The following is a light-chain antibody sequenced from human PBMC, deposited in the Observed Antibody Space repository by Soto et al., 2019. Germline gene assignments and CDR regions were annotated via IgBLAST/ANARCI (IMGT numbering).Light chain of an antibody. V-gene: IGKV3D-15*01. CDR1: QSVTSN. J-gene: IGKJ4*01. CDR3: QQYNNWPLT. Sequence: EIVMTQSPATLSVSPGEGATLSCRASQSVTSNLAWYQQKPGQAPWLLIHGASTRPTGIPARFSGSGSGTEFTLTISSLQSEDFAVYYCQQYNNWPLTFGGGTAVEIK. CDR2: GAS.